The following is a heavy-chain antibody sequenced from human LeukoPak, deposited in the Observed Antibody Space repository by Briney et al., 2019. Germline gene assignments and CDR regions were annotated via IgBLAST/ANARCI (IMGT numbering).Heavy chain of an antibody. D-gene: IGHD6-19*01. CDR1: GGTFSSYA. CDR3: ARDDIAVAGPDY. Sequence: ASVKVSCKASGGTFSSYAISWVRQAPGQGLEWMGRIIPILGIANYAQKFQGRVTITADKSTSTAYMELSSLRSEDTAVYYCARDDIAVAGPDYWGQGTLVTVSS. CDR2: IIPILGIA. J-gene: IGHJ4*02. V-gene: IGHV1-69*04.